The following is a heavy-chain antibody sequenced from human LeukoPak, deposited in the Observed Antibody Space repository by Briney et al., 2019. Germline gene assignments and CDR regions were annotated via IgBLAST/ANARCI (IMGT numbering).Heavy chain of an antibody. CDR1: GYTFTGYY. D-gene: IGHD3-10*01. V-gene: IGHV1-2*02. CDR3: ARLVTMVPFYAFDT. Sequence: ASVKVSCKASGYTFTGYYMHWVRQAPGQGLEWMGWINPNSGGTNYAQKFQGRVTMTRDTSISTAYMELSRLRSDDTAVYYCARLVTMVPFYAFDTWGQGTIVTVSS. CDR2: INPNSGGT. J-gene: IGHJ3*02.